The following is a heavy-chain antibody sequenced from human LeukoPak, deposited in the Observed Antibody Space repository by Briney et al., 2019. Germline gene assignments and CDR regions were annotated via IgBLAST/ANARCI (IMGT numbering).Heavy chain of an antibody. CDR2: ISAYNGNT. CDR1: GYTFTSYG. Sequence: GASVKVSCKASGYTFTSYGISWVRQAPGQGLEWMGWISAYNGNTNYAQKLQGRVTMTTDTSTSTAYMELRSLRSDDTAVYYCARRAVFYYDSSGYYSDYWGQGTLVTVSS. V-gene: IGHV1-18*01. CDR3: ARRAVFYYDSSGYYSDY. D-gene: IGHD3-22*01. J-gene: IGHJ4*02.